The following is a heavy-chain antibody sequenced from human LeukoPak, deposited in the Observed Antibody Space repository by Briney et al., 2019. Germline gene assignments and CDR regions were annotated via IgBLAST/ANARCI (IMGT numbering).Heavy chain of an antibody. Sequence: ASVKVSCKASGYTFTNYAISWVRQAPGQGLEWMGWISAYNGHTNYAQKLQGRVTLTTDTSTSTAYVELRSLRSDDTAVYYCARDSYDIFGNYLDYWGQGTLVTVSS. CDR2: ISAYNGHT. J-gene: IGHJ4*02. V-gene: IGHV1-18*01. CDR3: ARDSYDIFGNYLDY. CDR1: GYTFTNYA. D-gene: IGHD3-9*01.